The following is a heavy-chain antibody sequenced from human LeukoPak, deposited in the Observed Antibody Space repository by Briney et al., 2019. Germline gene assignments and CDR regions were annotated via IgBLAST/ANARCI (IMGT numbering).Heavy chain of an antibody. V-gene: IGHV3-66*01. J-gene: IGHJ4*02. D-gene: IGHD2-15*01. CDR1: GFTVSTNY. CDR2: IYSGDNT. CDR3: ARKEDLDY. Sequence: GGSLRLSCAASGFTVSTNYMSWVRQAPGKGLEWVSVIYSGDNTYYADSVKGRFTISRDISKNTLYLQMNSLRAEDTAVYYCARKEDLDYWGQGTLVTVSS.